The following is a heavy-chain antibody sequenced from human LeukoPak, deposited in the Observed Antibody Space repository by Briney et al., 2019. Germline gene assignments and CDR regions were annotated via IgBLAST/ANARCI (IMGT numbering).Heavy chain of an antibody. Sequence: PGGSLSLSCAASGFTVSSNYMSWVRQAPGKGLEWVAVIWYDESIQYYADSVKGRFTISRDNSKNTLYLQMNSLRAEDTAVYYCARAGPWALDIWGQGTMVTVSS. CDR2: IWYDESIQ. J-gene: IGHJ3*02. CDR3: ARAGPWALDI. CDR1: GFTVSSNY. V-gene: IGHV3-33*08.